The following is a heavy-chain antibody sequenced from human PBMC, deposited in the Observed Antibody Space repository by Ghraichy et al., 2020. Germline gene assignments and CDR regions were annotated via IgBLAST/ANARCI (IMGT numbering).Heavy chain of an antibody. Sequence: GESLNISCAASGFSFNNYAMSWVRQAPGKGLEWISSISGSEGTTYYADSVKGRFTISRDNSKNRLYLQMDSLRAEDTAVYYCAKDNRPFTMYYYYGMDVWGQGTTVTVSS. CDR2: ISGSEGTT. D-gene: IGHD5-24*01. CDR3: AKDNRPFTMYYYYGMDV. V-gene: IGHV3-23*01. CDR1: GFSFNNYA. J-gene: IGHJ6*02.